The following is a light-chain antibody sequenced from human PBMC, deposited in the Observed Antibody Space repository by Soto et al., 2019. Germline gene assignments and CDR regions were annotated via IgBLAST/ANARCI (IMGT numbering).Light chain of an antibody. Sequence: AIRMTQSPSSLSASTGDRVTITCRASRGISSYLAWYQQKPGKAPKLLIYAASTLQSGVPSRFSGSGSGTDFTLTISSLQPEDSATYYCLQDRSHFWTFGQGTKVDIK. V-gene: IGKV1-8*01. J-gene: IGKJ1*01. CDR2: AAS. CDR1: RGISSY. CDR3: LQDRSHFWT.